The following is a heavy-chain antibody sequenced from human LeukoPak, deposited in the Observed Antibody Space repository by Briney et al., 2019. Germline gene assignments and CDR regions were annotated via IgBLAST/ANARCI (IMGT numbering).Heavy chain of an antibody. CDR3: AKDAQRGFDYSNSLEY. D-gene: IGHD4-11*01. CDR2: IWSDATEK. CDR1: GFTYSHYG. J-gene: IGHJ4*02. V-gene: IGHV3-33*06. Sequence: PGGSLRLSCAASGFTYSHYGMHWVRQAPGKGREGVAVIWSDATEKYYGDAVKGRFTISRDNSRNTLYLQMNSLRAEATAVYYCAKDAQRGFDYSNSLEYWGQGTLVTVSS.